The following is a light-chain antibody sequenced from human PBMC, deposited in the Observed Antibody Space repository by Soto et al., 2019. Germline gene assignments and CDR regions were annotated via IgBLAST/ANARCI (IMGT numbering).Light chain of an antibody. V-gene: IGKV3-20*01. CDR2: GAS. CDR3: QQYGSTGT. CDR1: QSVSSSY. J-gene: IGKJ1*01. Sequence: EIVLTQSPGTLSLSPGERATLSCRASQSVSSSYLAWYQQKPGQAPMLLIYGASSRATGIPDRFSGSGSGTDFTLTISRLEPEYFAVYYCQQYGSTGTFGQGTKVEI.